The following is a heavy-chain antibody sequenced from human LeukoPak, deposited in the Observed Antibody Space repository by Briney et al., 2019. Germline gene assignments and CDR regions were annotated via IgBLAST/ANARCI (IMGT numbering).Heavy chain of an antibody. V-gene: IGHV4-59*08. CDR1: GGSISSFY. Sequence: SETLSLTCTVSGGSISSFYWSWIRQPPGKGLEWIGYVYSSGSTHYNPSLKSRLTVSVDTSKNQFSLQLSSVTAADTAVYYCARHGDYYCRSTTCFDYWGQGTLVTVSS. CDR3: ARHGDYYCRSTTCFDY. J-gene: IGHJ4*02. D-gene: IGHD2-2*01. CDR2: VYSSGST.